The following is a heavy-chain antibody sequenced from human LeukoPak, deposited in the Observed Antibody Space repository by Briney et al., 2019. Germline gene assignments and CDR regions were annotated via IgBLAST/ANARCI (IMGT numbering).Heavy chain of an antibody. D-gene: IGHD2-2*01. Sequence: SETLSLTCAVYGGSFSGYYWSWIRQPPGKGLEWIGEINHSGSTNYNPSLKSRVTISVDTSKNQFSLKLSSVTAADTAVYYCARHPRLGYCSSTSCYRYYYYMDVWGKGTTVTVSS. CDR3: ARHPRLGYCSSTSCYRYYYYMDV. V-gene: IGHV4-34*01. J-gene: IGHJ6*03. CDR1: GGSFSGYY. CDR2: INHSGST.